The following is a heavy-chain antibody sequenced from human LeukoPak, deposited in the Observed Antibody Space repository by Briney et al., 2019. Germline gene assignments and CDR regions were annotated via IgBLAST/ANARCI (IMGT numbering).Heavy chain of an antibody. CDR3: ATSPAIRIRGSYYGMDV. CDR2: ISGSGGST. V-gene: IGHV3-23*01. Sequence: PGGSLRLSCAASGFTFSNYNMNWVRQAPGKGLEWVSAISGSGGSTYYADSVKGRFTISRDNSKNTLYLQMNSLRAEDTAVYYCATSPAIRIRGSYYGMDVWGQGTTVTVSS. CDR1: GFTFSNYN. D-gene: IGHD1-14*01. J-gene: IGHJ6*02.